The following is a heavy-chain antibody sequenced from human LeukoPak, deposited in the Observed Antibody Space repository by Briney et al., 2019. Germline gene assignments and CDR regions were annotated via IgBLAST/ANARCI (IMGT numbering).Heavy chain of an antibody. CDR3: VRGRDVSGVLAWFDP. D-gene: IGHD3-10*01. J-gene: IGHJ5*02. CDR2: ISGSSDYI. Sequence: PGTSLRLSCAASGFTFGDYAMHWVRQGPGKGLEWVSGISGSSDYIDYGDSVKGRFTTSRDNAKSSLYLQMIGLSAEDTALYYCVRGRDVSGVLAWFDPWGQGTLVTVSS. CDR1: GFTFGDYA. V-gene: IGHV3-9*01.